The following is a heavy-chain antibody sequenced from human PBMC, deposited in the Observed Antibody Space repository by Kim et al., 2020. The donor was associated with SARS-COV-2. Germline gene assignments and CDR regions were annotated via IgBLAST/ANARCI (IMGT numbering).Heavy chain of an antibody. CDR1: GYTFTSYD. D-gene: IGHD2-15*01. J-gene: IGHJ4*02. CDR2: MNPNSGNT. V-gene: IGHV1-8*01. Sequence: AKVKVSCKASGYTFTSYDINWVRQATGQWLEWMGWMNPNSGNTGYAQKFQGRVTMTRDTSITTAYLELSSLRSEDTAVYYCARVTGSVDYWGQGTLVTVSS. CDR3: ARVTGSVDY.